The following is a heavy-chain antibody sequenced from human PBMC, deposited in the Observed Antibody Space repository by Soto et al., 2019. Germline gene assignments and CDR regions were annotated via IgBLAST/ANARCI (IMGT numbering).Heavy chain of an antibody. Sequence: EVQLVESGGGLVQPGGSLRLSCAASGFTFSTYWMHWVRQAPGKGLVWVSRINSDGSSTYYADSVKGRFTISRDNAKNPLYMQMHTPRAAGTAVYSCPNWFSPCGQGTLVTVSS. CDR2: INSDGSST. J-gene: IGHJ5*02. CDR3: PNWFSP. V-gene: IGHV3-74*01. CDR1: GFTFSTYW.